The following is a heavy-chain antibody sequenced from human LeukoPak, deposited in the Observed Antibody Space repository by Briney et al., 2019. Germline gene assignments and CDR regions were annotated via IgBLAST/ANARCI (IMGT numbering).Heavy chain of an antibody. V-gene: IGHV5-51*01. CDR2: IYPGDSDT. Sequence: GESLKISCKGSGYSFTSYWIGWVRQMPGKGLEWMGIIYPGDSDTRYSPSFQGQVTISADKSISTAYLQWSSLKASDTAMYYCARPGYSSSWHDAFDIWGQGTMVTVSS. CDR1: GYSFTSYW. CDR3: ARPGYSSSWHDAFDI. J-gene: IGHJ3*02. D-gene: IGHD6-13*01.